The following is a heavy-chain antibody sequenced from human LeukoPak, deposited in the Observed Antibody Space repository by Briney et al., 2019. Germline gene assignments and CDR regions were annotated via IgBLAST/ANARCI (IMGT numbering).Heavy chain of an antibody. J-gene: IGHJ4*02. Sequence: PSETLSLTCTVSGGSISSYYWSWIRQPPGKGLEWIGYIYYSGSTNYNPSLKSRVTISVDTSKNQFSLKLSSVTAADTAVYYCARLGGYYGSGSYYKYYFDYWGQGTLVTVSS. CDR1: GGSISSYY. CDR3: ARLGGYYGSGSYYKYYFDY. V-gene: IGHV4-59*08. CDR2: IYYSGST. D-gene: IGHD3-10*01.